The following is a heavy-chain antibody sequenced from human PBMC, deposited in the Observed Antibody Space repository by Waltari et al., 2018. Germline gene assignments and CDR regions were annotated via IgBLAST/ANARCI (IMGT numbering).Heavy chain of an antibody. J-gene: IGHJ4*02. D-gene: IGHD3-22*01. V-gene: IGHV4-59*01. CDR1: GGSISSYY. Sequence: QVQLQESGPGLVKPSETLSLTCTVSGGSISSYYWSWIRQPPGKGLEWIGYIYYSGSTNYNPSLKSRVTISVDTSKNQFSLKLSSVTAADTAVYYCAREAHYYDSSGYYPYLDYWGQGTLVTVSS. CDR2: IYYSGST. CDR3: AREAHYYDSSGYYPYLDY.